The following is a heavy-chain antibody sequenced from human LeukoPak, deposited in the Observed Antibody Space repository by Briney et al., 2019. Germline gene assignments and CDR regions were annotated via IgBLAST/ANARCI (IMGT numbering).Heavy chain of an antibody. Sequence: SQTLSLTCTVSGGSISSGSYYWSWIRQPAGKGLEWIGRIYTSGSTNYNPSLKSRVTISVDTSKNQFSLKLSSVTAADTAVYYCARAHYYGSGSYAFDIWGQGTMVTVSS. CDR1: GGSISSGSYY. D-gene: IGHD3-10*01. V-gene: IGHV4-61*02. J-gene: IGHJ3*02. CDR2: IYTSGST. CDR3: ARAHYYGSGSYAFDI.